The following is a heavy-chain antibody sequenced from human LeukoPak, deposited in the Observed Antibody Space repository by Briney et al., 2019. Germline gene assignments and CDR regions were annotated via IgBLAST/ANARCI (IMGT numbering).Heavy chain of an antibody. J-gene: IGHJ4*02. D-gene: IGHD3-3*01. CDR2: IYTSGST. CDR1: GGSISSGSYY. V-gene: IGHV4-61*02. Sequence: TLSLTCTVSGGSISSGSYYWSWIRQPAGKGLEWIGRIYTSGSTNYNPSLKSRVTISVDTSKNQFSLKLSSVTAADTAVYYCARDGYDFSPFDYWGQGTLVTVSS. CDR3: ARDGYDFSPFDY.